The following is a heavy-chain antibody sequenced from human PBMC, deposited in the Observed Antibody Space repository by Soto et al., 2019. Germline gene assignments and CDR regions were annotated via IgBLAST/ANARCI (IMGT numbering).Heavy chain of an antibody. D-gene: IGHD3-10*01. CDR2: ISYDGSNK. CDR3: AKCFQFGELYERIGDYYYMDV. J-gene: IGHJ6*03. Sequence: QVQLVESGGGVVQPGRSLRLSCAASGFTFSSYGMHWVRQAPGKGLEWVAVISYDGSNKYYADSVKGRFTISRDNSKNTLYLQMNSLRAEDTAVYYCAKCFQFGELYERIGDYYYMDVWGKGTTVTVSS. CDR1: GFTFSSYG. V-gene: IGHV3-30*18.